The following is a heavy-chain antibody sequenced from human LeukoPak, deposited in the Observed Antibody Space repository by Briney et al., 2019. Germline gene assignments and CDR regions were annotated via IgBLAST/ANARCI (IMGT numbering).Heavy chain of an antibody. CDR1: GFTFSSKW. V-gene: IGHV3-7*02. CDR2: IKEDGSDK. CDR3: ARGRLRGDFDY. Sequence: GGSLRLSCAASGFTFSSKWMSWVRQAPGKGLEWVANIKEDGSDKYYVDSVEGRFTISRDNAKNTLYLQMNSLRAEDTAVYYCARGRLRGDFDYWGQGTLVTVSS. J-gene: IGHJ4*02. D-gene: IGHD2-21*01.